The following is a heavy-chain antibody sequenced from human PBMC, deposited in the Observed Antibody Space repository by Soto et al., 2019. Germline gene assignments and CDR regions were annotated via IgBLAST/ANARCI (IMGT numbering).Heavy chain of an antibody. CDR1: GFTFNSYG. CDR3: SKDLDGLQGLVDSSFCFDY. CDR2: ISYDGSDK. V-gene: IGHV3-30*18. D-gene: IGHD3-16*02. Sequence: QVQLVESGGGVVQPGRSLRLSCAASGFTFNSYGMHWVRQAPGKGLEWVAVISYDGSDKYYADSVKGRFTISRDNSKNTLYLQMNSLRAEDTAVYYCSKDLDGLQGLVDSSFCFDYWGQGTLVIVSS. J-gene: IGHJ4*02.